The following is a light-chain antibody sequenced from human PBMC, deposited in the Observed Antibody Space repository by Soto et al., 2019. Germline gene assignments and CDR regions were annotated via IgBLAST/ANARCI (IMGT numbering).Light chain of an antibody. CDR3: QQYGSSPALT. CDR2: GAS. Sequence: EIVLTQSPGTLSLSPGERATLSCRASQSVSSSYLAWYQQKPGQAPRLLIYGASSRATGIPDRFSGSGSGTDFNLTISSLEPDDFAVYYCQQYGSSPALTFGGGTKVEIK. CDR1: QSVSSSY. J-gene: IGKJ4*01. V-gene: IGKV3-20*01.